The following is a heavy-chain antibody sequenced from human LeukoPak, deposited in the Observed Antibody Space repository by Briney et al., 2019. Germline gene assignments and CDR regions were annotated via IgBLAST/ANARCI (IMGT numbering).Heavy chain of an antibody. CDR1: GYTFTSYY. J-gene: IGHJ4*02. V-gene: IGHV1-46*01. D-gene: IGHD3-22*01. Sequence: ASVKVSCKASGYTFTSYYMHWVRQAPGQGLEWMGIINPSGGSTSYAQKFQGRVTMTRDMSTSTVYMELSSLRSEDTAVYYCARGSSFDYYDSSGYWHYFDYWGQGNLVTVSS. CDR2: INPSGGST. CDR3: ARGSSFDYYDSSGYWHYFDY.